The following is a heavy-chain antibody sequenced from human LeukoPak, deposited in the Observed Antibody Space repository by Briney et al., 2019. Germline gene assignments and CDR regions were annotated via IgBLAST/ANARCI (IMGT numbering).Heavy chain of an antibody. CDR3: ARYYGGNHDY. V-gene: IGHV4-59*08. J-gene: IGHJ4*02. Sequence: TSETLSLTCTVSGGSISSYYWSRIRQPPGKGLEWIGYIFYSGSTNYNPSLESRVTISVDTSKNQFSLKLSSVTAADTAVYYCARYYGGNHDYWGQGTLVTVSS. D-gene: IGHD4-23*01. CDR2: IFYSGST. CDR1: GGSISSYY.